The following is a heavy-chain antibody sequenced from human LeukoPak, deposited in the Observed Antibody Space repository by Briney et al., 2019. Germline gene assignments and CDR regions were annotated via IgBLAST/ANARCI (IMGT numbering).Heavy chain of an antibody. CDR1: GGSLSSDSYY. CDR2: IYTSGST. J-gene: IGHJ6*03. CDR3: ARYAGELRFLEWLPNMDV. V-gene: IGHV4-61*02. D-gene: IGHD3-3*01. Sequence: SQTLSLTCTVSGGSLSSDSYYWSWIPQPTGKGLEWIGRIYTSGSTNYNPSLKSRVTISVDTSKNQFSLKLSSVTAADTAVYYCARYAGELRFLEWLPNMDVWGKGTTVTVS.